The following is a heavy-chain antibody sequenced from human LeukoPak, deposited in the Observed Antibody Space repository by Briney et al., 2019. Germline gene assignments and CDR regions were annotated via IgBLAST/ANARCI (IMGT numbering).Heavy chain of an antibody. V-gene: IGHV3-23*01. Sequence: QPGRSLRLSCAASGFTFSSYAMDWVRQAPGKGLEWVSAIGGSGVSTYYADSVKGRFTISRDNSKTTLYLQMNSLRAEDTAVYYCARNSGSIDYWGQGTLVTVSS. CDR2: IGGSGVST. D-gene: IGHD1-26*01. CDR3: ARNSGSIDY. J-gene: IGHJ4*02. CDR1: GFTFSSYA.